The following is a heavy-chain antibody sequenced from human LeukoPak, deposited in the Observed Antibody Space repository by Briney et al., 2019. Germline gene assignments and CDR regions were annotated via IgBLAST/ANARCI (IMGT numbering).Heavy chain of an antibody. V-gene: IGHV3-7*01. CDR2: IKQDGSEK. J-gene: IGHJ4*02. CDR3: ARDLYYDFWSGYYWVHYFDC. Sequence: GGSLRLSCAASGFTFSSYWMSWVRQAPGKGLEWVANIKQDGSEKYYVDSVKGRFTISRDNAKNLLYLQMNSLRAEDTAVYYCARDLYYDFWSGYYWVHYFDCWGQGTLVTVSS. CDR1: GFTFSSYW. D-gene: IGHD3-3*01.